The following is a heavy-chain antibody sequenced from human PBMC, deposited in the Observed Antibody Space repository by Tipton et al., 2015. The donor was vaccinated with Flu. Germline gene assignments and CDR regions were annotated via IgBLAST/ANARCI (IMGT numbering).Heavy chain of an antibody. D-gene: IGHD2-15*01. CDR2: IYPGDSDT. CDR1: GYSFTRYW. CDR3: ARSLVVADIVSAFGI. Sequence: QLVQSGAEVKKPGESLKISCKGSGYSFTRYWIGWVRQMPGKGLEWMGTIYPGDSDTRYSPSLQGQVTISADKSISTAYLQWSSLKASDTAMYYCARSLVVADIVSAFGIWGQGTMVSVSS. V-gene: IGHV5-51*01. J-gene: IGHJ3*02.